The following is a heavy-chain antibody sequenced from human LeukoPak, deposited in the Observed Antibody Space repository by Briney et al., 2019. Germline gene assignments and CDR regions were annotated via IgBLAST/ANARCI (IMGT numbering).Heavy chain of an antibody. V-gene: IGHV5-51*01. J-gene: IGHJ4*02. CDR1: GYNFSTYW. D-gene: IGHD3-22*01. CDR3: ARASKGYYCYFDY. CDR2: IYPGDSDT. Sequence: GESLKISCKGSGYNFSTYWIGWVRQMPGKGLEWMGIIYPGDSDTRYSPSFQGQVTISADKSINTAYLQWSSLKASDTAMYYCARASKGYYCYFDYWGQGTLVTVSS.